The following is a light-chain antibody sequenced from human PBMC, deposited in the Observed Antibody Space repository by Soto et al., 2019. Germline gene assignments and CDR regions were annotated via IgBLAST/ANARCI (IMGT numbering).Light chain of an antibody. J-gene: IGKJ3*01. V-gene: IGKV1-39*01. Sequence: DIQMTQSPSSLSASVGDRVTITCRASQSISNYLNWYQQKPGKAPKVLIYAASSLQSGVPSRFSGSRSGTDFTLTISSLQAEDFATYYCQQSNRAPQTFGPGTKVDIK. CDR1: QSISNY. CDR3: QQSNRAPQT. CDR2: AAS.